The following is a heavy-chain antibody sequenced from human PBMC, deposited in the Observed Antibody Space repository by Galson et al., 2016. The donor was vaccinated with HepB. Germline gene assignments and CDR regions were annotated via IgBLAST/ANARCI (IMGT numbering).Heavy chain of an antibody. CDR1: GYTFTSYG. V-gene: IGHV1-18*04. Sequence: QSGAEVKKPGESLKTSCKASGYTFTSYGISWVRQAPGQGLEWMGWINSYNGNTNYAHKLQGRVTMTTDTSTSTAYMELRSLRSDDTAVYYCASHYGSGSSNWFDPWGQGTLVTVSS. CDR3: ASHYGSGSSNWFDP. CDR2: INSYNGNT. J-gene: IGHJ5*02. D-gene: IGHD3-10*01.